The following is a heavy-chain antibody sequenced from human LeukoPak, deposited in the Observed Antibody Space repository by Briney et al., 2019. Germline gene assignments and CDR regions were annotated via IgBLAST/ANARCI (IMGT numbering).Heavy chain of an antibody. CDR2: IISSSSYI. D-gene: IGHD2-2*01. J-gene: IGHJ5*02. CDR1: GFTFSSYS. V-gene: IGHV3-21*01. Sequence: GGSLRLSCAASGFTFSSYSMNWVRQAPGKGLEWVSSIISSSSYIYYADSVKGRFTISRDNAKNSLYLQMNSLRAEDTAVYYCASSGYCSSTSCYWGEDWFDPWGQGTLVTVSS. CDR3: ASSGYCSSTSCYWGEDWFDP.